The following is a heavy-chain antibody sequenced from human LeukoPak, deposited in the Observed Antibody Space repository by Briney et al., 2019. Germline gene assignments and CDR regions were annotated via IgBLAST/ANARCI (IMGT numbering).Heavy chain of an antibody. V-gene: IGHV3-30*01. D-gene: IGHD6-19*01. CDR1: GFTFSSYA. Sequence: QAGGSLRLSCAASGFTFSSYAMHWVRQAPGKGLEWVAVISYDGSNKYYADSVKGRFTISRDNSKNTLYLQMNSLRAEDTAVYYCARDTLPGYSSGWYGGYFDYWGQGTLVTVYS. J-gene: IGHJ4*02. CDR3: ARDTLPGYSSGWYGGYFDY. CDR2: ISYDGSNK.